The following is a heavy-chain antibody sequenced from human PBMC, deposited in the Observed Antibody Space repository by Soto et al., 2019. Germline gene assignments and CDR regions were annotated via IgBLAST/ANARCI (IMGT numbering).Heavy chain of an antibody. D-gene: IGHD5-18*01. V-gene: IGHV3-21*01. Sequence: ESGGGLVKPGGSLRLSCAASGFPFSRYSMNWVRQAPGKGLEWVSSISSSSSYIYYADSVKGRFTISRDNAKNSLYLQMNSLRAEDTAVYYFAIDDGDSYGDGFYYYYGMDVCGQGTTVTVAS. CDR2: ISSSSSYI. CDR3: AIDDGDSYGDGFYYYYGMDV. J-gene: IGHJ6*02. CDR1: GFPFSRYS.